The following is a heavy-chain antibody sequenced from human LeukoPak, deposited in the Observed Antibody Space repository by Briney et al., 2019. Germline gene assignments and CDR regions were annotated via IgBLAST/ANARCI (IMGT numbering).Heavy chain of an antibody. CDR3: ARDGLTGGPDY. J-gene: IGHJ4*02. D-gene: IGHD2-8*02. CDR1: GFTFSSYW. CDR2: IKEDGSEK. Sequence: GSLRLSCAASGFTFSSYWMSWVRQAPGKGLEWVANIKEDGSEKYYVDSVKGRFTISRDNAKNSLYLQMNSLRAEDTAVYHCARDGLTGGPDYWGQGTLVTVSS. V-gene: IGHV3-7*03.